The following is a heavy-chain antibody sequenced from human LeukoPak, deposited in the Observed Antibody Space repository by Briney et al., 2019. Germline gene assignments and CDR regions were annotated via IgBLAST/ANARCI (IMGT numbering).Heavy chain of an antibody. CDR1: GYTFTDYY. V-gene: IGHV1-2*02. CDR3: ARVGWLEQRFDI. D-gene: IGHD1/OR15-1a*01. Sequence: ASVKVSCKASGYTFTDYYIHWVRQAPGQGLEWMGWINPNGGGTNYAQNFQGRVTMTRDTSINTAYMELGRLTSDDTAVYYCARVGWLEQRFDIWGQGTMVTVSS. CDR2: INPNGGGT. J-gene: IGHJ3*02.